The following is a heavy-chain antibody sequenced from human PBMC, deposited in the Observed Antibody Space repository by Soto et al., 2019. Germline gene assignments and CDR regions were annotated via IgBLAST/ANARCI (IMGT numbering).Heavy chain of an antibody. V-gene: IGHV3-53*01. CDR3: AREGDAFDI. Sequence: EVQLVESGGGLIQPGGSLRLSCAASGFTVSSNYMNWVRQPPGKGLEWVSIIYSGSSSYYADSVKGRFTISRDNSKNTLYLQMNSLRADDTAVYYCAREGDAFDIWGQGTMVTVSS. CDR1: GFTVSSNY. CDR2: IYSGSSS. J-gene: IGHJ3*02.